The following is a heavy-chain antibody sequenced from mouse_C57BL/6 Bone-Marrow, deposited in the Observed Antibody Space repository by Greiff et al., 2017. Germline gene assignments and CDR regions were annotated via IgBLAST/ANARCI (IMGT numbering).Heavy chain of an antibody. Sequence: QVQLQQSGAELARPGASVKLSCKASGYTFTSYGISWVKQRTGQGLEWIGEIYPRSGNTYYNEKFKGKATLTADKSSSTAYMELRSLTSEDSAVYFCARWGLRCENWYFDVWGTGTTVTVSS. CDR1: GYTFTSYG. D-gene: IGHD1-1*01. V-gene: IGHV1-81*01. J-gene: IGHJ1*03. CDR3: ARWGLRCENWYFDV. CDR2: IYPRSGNT.